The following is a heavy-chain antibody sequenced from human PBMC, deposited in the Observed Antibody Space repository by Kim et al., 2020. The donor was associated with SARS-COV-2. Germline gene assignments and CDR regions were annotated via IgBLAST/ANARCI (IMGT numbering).Heavy chain of an antibody. J-gene: IGHJ4*02. CDR3: AKDPAVGAATFDY. V-gene: IGHV3-23*01. CDR2: ISHSGDST. CDR1: GFTFNSYA. D-gene: IGHD1-26*01. Sequence: GGSLRLSCAASGFTFNSYAMSWVRQAPGKGLEWVSVISHSGDSTYYADSVKGRFTISRDNSKNTLYLQMNSLRAEDTAVYYCAKDPAVGAATFDYWGQGTLVTVSS.